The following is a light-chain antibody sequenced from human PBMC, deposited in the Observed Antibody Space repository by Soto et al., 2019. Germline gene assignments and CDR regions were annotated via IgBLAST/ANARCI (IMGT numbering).Light chain of an antibody. Sequence: EIVLTQSPGTLSLSPGERATLSCRASQSISSTFLAWYQHKPGQAPRVLIYGASRRATGIPDRFSGSGSGTEFTLTISRLESEDFALYYCQRYYSSWTFGQGTKVEMK. CDR2: GAS. CDR1: QSISSTF. CDR3: QRYYSSWT. V-gene: IGKV3-20*01. J-gene: IGKJ1*01.